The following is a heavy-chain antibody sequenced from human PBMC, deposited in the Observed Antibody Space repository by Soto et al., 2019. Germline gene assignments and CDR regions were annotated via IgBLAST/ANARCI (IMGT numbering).Heavy chain of an antibody. Sequence: PSETLSLTCTVSGGSVTSYYWSWIRQPPGKGMEWIGYIYYSGSTSYNPSLHSRVTISVDMSKNKFSLTLTSVTAADTAVYYCARGTDCPQSASYHYGLEVWGQGTTVTVSS. CDR3: ARGTDCPQSASYHYGLEV. J-gene: IGHJ6*02. CDR2: IYYSGST. V-gene: IGHV4-59*02. D-gene: IGHD2-21*02. CDR1: GGSVTSYY.